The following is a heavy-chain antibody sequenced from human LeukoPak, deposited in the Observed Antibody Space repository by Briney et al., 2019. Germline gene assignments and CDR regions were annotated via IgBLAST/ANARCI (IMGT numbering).Heavy chain of an antibody. J-gene: IGHJ4*02. CDR2: IWYDGSDK. Sequence: PGKSPRLSCAASGFSFSSYGMHCVRQGPGKGLEWVAVIWYDGSDKYYADSVKGRFTISRDNSKNTLYLQMNSLRAEDTAVYYCARKTGGYGPLDYWGQGTLVTVSS. CDR3: ARKTGGYGPLDY. V-gene: IGHV3-33*01. D-gene: IGHD3-22*01. CDR1: GFSFSSYG.